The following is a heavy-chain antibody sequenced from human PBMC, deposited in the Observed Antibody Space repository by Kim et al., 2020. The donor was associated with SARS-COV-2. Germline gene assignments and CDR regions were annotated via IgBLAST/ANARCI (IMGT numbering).Heavy chain of an antibody. CDR1: GGSISSYY. D-gene: IGHD3-22*01. Sequence: SETLSLTCTVSGGSISSYYWSWIRQPPGKGLEWIGYIYYSGSTNYNPSLKSRVTISVDTSKNQFSLKLSSVTAADTAVYYCARQYYYDSSGYPDAFDIWGQGTMVTVSS. CDR3: ARQYYYDSSGYPDAFDI. V-gene: IGHV4-59*08. J-gene: IGHJ3*02. CDR2: IYYSGST.